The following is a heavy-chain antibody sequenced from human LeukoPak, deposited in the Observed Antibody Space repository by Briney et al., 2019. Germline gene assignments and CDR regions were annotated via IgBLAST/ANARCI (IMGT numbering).Heavy chain of an antibody. J-gene: IGHJ6*03. Sequence: SGGFLRLSCAASGFTFSSYWMSWVRQAPGKGLEWVANIKQDEGEKYYVDSVKGRFTVSRDNAKNSLHLQMNSLRAEDTAVYYCARESAYRRYDYYHYMDVWGEGTTVTVS. CDR1: GFTFSSYW. V-gene: IGHV3-7*01. D-gene: IGHD4-11*01. CDR3: ARESAYRRYDYYHYMDV. CDR2: IKQDEGEK.